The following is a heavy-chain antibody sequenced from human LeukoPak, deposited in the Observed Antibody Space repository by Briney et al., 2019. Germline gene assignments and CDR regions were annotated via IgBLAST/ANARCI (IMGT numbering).Heavy chain of an antibody. V-gene: IGHV4-39*07. D-gene: IGHD2-21*02. CDR2: IYYSGST. CDR1: GGSISSSSYY. J-gene: IGHJ6*03. Sequence: SETLSLTCTVSGGSISSSSYYWGWIRQPPGKGLEWIGSIYYSGSTNYNPSLKSRVTISVDTSKNQFSRKLSSVTAADTAVYYCARASGDYYYYYYMDVWGKGTTVTISS. CDR3: ARASGDYYYYYYMDV.